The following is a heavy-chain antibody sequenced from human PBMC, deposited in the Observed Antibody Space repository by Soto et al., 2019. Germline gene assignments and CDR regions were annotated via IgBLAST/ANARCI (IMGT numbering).Heavy chain of an antibody. CDR3: ARVVVPAAMGYYYYGMDV. Sequence: SETLSLTCTVSGGSISSYYWSWIRQPPGKGLEWIGYIYYSGSTNYNPSLKSRVTISVDTSKNQFSLKLSSVTAADTAVYYCARVVVPAAMGYYYYGMDVWGQGTTVTVSS. J-gene: IGHJ6*02. V-gene: IGHV4-59*01. CDR1: GGSISSYY. D-gene: IGHD2-2*01. CDR2: IYYSGST.